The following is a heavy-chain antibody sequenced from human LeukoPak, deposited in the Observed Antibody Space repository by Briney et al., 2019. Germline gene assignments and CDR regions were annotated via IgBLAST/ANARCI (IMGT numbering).Heavy chain of an antibody. J-gene: IGHJ4*02. CDR1: GGSVSSGSYY. CDR3: ARESRGGSYYFDY. Sequence: SETLSLTRTVSGGSVSSGSYYWSWIRQPPGKGLEWIGYIYYSGSTNYNPSLKIRVTISVDTSKNQFSLKLSSVTAADTAVYYCARESRGGSYYFDYWGQGTLVTVSS. D-gene: IGHD1-26*01. CDR2: IYYSGST. V-gene: IGHV4-61*01.